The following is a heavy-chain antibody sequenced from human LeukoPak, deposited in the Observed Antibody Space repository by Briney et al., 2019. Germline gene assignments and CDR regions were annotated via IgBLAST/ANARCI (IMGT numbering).Heavy chain of an antibody. Sequence: GGSLRLSCAASGFTFSSYGMHWVRQAPGQGLGWVAVIWYDGTNKFYSDSVKGRFTISRDNSKNTLYLQMNSLRAEDTAVYYCAKAGGYCGADCYSAYWGQGTLVTVSS. V-gene: IGHV3-33*06. D-gene: IGHD2-21*02. CDR3: AKAGGYCGADCYSAY. CDR2: IWYDGTNK. CDR1: GFTFSSYG. J-gene: IGHJ4*02.